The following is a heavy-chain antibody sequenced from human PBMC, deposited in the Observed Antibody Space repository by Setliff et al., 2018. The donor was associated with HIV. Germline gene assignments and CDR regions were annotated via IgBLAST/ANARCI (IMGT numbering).Heavy chain of an antibody. D-gene: IGHD3-9*01. CDR3: VIRRNFDWLMRSGPFDD. CDR2: MFHSGAT. CDR1: GYSVSRGYY. V-gene: IGHV4-38-2*01. J-gene: IGHJ4*02. Sequence: SETLSLTCAVSGYSVSRGYYWGWIRQPPGKGLEWIGSMFHSGATNYNPSLKSRVTVSVDTSKNQFSLEVKSMTAADTAVYYCVIRRNFDWLMRSGPFDDWGQGLLVTVSS.